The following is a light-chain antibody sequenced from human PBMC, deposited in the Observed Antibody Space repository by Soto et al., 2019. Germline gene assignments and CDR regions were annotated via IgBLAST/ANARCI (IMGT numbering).Light chain of an antibody. Sequence: QSALTQPASVSGSPGQSITISCTGTSSDVDVSNYVSWYQQHPGKAPKLIIFDVINRPSGVSNRFSGSKSGNTASLTISGLQADDEADYYCSARHLFGGGTKLTVL. CDR2: DVI. CDR3: SARHL. J-gene: IGLJ2*01. V-gene: IGLV2-14*03. CDR1: SSDVDVSNY.